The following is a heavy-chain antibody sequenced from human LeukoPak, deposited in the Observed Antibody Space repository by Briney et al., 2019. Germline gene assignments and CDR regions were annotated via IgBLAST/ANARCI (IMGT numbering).Heavy chain of an antibody. D-gene: IGHD3-22*01. Sequence: GGSLRLSCAASGFTFSSYAMSWVRQAPGKGLEWVSAISGSGGSTYYADSLKGRFTISRDNSKNTLYLQMNSLRVDDTAVYYCARGNSGYSQFNYYYYMDVWGKGTTITVSS. J-gene: IGHJ6*03. CDR1: GFTFSSYA. V-gene: IGHV3-23*01. CDR2: ISGSGGST. CDR3: ARGNSGYSQFNYYYYMDV.